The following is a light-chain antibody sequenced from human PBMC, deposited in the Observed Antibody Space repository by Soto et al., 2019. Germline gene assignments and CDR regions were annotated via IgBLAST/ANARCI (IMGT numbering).Light chain of an antibody. CDR1: QSLVYSDGNTY. CDR3: MQGTHWPPIT. V-gene: IGKV2-30*01. CDR2: KVS. Sequence: DVVMTQSPLSLPVTLGQPASISCRSSQSLVYSDGNTYLNWFQQRPGQSPRRLIYKVSTRDSGVPDRFSGSGSCTDFTLKISRVEVEDVGVYYCMQGTHWPPITFGQGTRLEIK. J-gene: IGKJ5*01.